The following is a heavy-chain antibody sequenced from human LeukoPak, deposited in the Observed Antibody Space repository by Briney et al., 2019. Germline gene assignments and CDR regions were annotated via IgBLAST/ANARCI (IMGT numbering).Heavy chain of an antibody. J-gene: IGHJ4*02. CDR1: EFSVGSNY. D-gene: IGHD2-21*01. V-gene: IGHV3-53*01. CDR2: IYSGGST. CDR3: AKAPVTSCRGAYCYPFDS. Sequence: PGGSLRLSCAASEFSVGSNYMTWVRQAPGKGLEWVSLIYSGGSTYYADSVKGGFTISRDNSKNTLYLQMNSLRAEDAAVYFCAKAPVTSCRGAYCYPFDSWGQGTLVTVSS.